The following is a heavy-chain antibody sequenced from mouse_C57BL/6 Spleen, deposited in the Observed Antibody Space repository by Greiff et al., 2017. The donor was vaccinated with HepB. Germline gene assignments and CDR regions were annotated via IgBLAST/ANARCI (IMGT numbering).Heavy chain of an antibody. V-gene: IGHV2-9-1*01. D-gene: IGHD1-1*01. CDR2: IWTGGGT. J-gene: IGHJ1*03. CDR3: ARNFAYGSSLNWYFDV. CDR1: GFSLTSYA. Sequence: VKLMESGPGLVAPSQSLSITCTVSGFSLTSYAISWVRQPPGKGLEWLGVIWTGGGTNYNSALKSRLSISKDNSKSQVFLKMNSLQTDDTARYYCARNFAYGSSLNWYFDVWGTGTTVTVSS.